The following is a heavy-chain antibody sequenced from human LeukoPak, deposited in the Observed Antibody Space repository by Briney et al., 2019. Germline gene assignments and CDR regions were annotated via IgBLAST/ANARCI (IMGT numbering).Heavy chain of an antibody. CDR3: AKDRGYEVVFDP. Sequence: EGSLRLSCAASGINFNTYAMHWVRQAPGKGLEWVSLISGDGDRTSYADSVKGRFTISRDNDKNSLYLQMNSLTIEDTALYYCAKDRGYEVVFDPWGQGTLVAVSS. J-gene: IGHJ5*02. D-gene: IGHD5-12*01. CDR2: ISGDGDRT. V-gene: IGHV3-43*02. CDR1: GINFNTYA.